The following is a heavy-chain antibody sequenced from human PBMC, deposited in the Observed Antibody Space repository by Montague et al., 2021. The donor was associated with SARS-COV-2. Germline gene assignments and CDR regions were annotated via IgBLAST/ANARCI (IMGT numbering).Heavy chain of an antibody. J-gene: IGHJ6*02. CDR3: GRQGSSSSWYGGYYYGMDV. CDR1: GDSISTSTW. V-gene: IGHV4-39*01. CDR2: IYYSGST. D-gene: IGHD6-13*01. Sequence: SETLSLTRRVSGDSISTSTWWTWVRQPPGKGLEWIGSIYYSGSTYYNPSLKSRVTISVDTSKNQFSLKLSSVTAADTAVYYCGRQGSSSSWYGGYYYGMDVWGQGTTVTVSS.